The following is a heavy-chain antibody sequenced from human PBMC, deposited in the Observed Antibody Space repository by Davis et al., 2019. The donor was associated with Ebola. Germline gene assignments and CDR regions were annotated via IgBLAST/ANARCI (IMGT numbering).Heavy chain of an antibody. D-gene: IGHD6-6*01. CDR2: INPSGCST. CDR1: GYTFTSYY. CDR3: AKPPSSSSPYGMDV. J-gene: IGHJ6*02. V-gene: IGHV1-46*01. Sequence: AASVTVSCKASGYTFTSYYMHWVRQAPGQGLEWMGIINPSGCSTSYAQKFQGRLTMTRETSTSTVYMGLSSLRSEDTAVYYCAKPPSSSSPYGMDVWGQGTTVTVSS.